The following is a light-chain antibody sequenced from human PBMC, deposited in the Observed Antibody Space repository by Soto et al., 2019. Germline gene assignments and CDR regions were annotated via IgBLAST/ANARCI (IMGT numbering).Light chain of an antibody. CDR1: QDITLY. CDR3: QNYNSAPRT. CDR2: AAS. Sequence: DILMTQSPSSLSASVGDRVTITCRASQDITLYLAWYQQKAGKPPNLLIYAASTTQSGVPSRFSGSGSGTDFTLTISSLQPEDVATYYCQNYNSAPRTFGQGTRVEIK. V-gene: IGKV1-27*01. J-gene: IGKJ1*01.